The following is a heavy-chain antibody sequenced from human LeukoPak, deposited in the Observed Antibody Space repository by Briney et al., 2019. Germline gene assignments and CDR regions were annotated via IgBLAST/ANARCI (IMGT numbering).Heavy chain of an antibody. CDR1: GGAFSSYA. J-gene: IGHJ4*02. Sequence: SVKVSCKASGGAFSSYAISWVRQAPGQGLEWMGGIIPIFGTANYAQKFQGRVTITADESTSTAYMELSSLRSEDTAVYYCARGGSDIVVVPAAVPFDYWGQGTLVTVSS. D-gene: IGHD2-2*01. CDR3: ARGGSDIVVVPAAVPFDY. CDR2: IIPIFGTA. V-gene: IGHV1-69*01.